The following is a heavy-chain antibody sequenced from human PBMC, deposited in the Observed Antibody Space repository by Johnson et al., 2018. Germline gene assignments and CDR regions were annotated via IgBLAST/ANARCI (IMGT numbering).Heavy chain of an antibody. Sequence: VQLVESGAEVKKPGSSVKVSCKASGGTFNNYAIYWVRQAPGQGLEWMGGIIPMFATPHYAQKFQGRVAIIADESTNTAYMELSSLRSEDTAVYYCARDRGIVVAGDRGYLDYWGQGTAVTVSS. V-gene: IGHV1-69*01. J-gene: IGHJ4*02. CDR2: IIPMFATP. D-gene: IGHD6-19*01. CDR3: ARDRGIVVAGDRGYLDY. CDR1: GGTFNNYA.